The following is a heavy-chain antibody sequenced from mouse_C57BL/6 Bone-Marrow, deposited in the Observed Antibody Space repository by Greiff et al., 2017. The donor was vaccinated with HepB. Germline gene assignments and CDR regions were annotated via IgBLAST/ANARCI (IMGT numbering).Heavy chain of an antibody. Sequence: QVQLQQPGAELVKPGASVKLSCKASGYTFTSYWMHWVKQRPGQGLEWIGMIHPNSGSTNYNEKFKSKATLTVDKSSSTAYMQLSSLTSEDSAVYYCARRPYSNWAKDYWGQGTSVTVSS. CDR3: ARRPYSNWAKDY. CDR2: IHPNSGST. V-gene: IGHV1-64*01. J-gene: IGHJ4*01. CDR1: GYTFTSYW. D-gene: IGHD2-5*01.